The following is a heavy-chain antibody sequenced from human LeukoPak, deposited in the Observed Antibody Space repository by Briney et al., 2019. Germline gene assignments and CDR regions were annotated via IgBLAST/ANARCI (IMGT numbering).Heavy chain of an antibody. Sequence: PGGSLRLSCAASGFTFNNYAMSWVRQAPGKGLEWVSSIRGSGGDTYYADSVKGRFTISRENSKNTLYLQMNSLRVEDTALYYCTKSIVATISEFDYWGQGTLVTVSS. CDR1: GFTFNNYA. CDR3: TKSIVATISEFDY. CDR2: IRGSGGDT. V-gene: IGHV3-23*01. D-gene: IGHD5-12*01. J-gene: IGHJ4*02.